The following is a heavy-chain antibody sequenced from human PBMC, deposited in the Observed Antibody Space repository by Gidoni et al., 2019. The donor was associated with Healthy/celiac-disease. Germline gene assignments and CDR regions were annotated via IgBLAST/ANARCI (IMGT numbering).Heavy chain of an antibody. CDR2: IIPIFGTA. J-gene: IGHJ6*03. CDR3: ARGLWERQRLYYYYYMDV. Sequence: QVQLVQSGAEVKKPGSSVKVSCKASGGTFSSYAISWVRQAPGQGLEWMGGIIPIFGTANYAQKFQGRVTITADKSTSTAYMELSSLRSEDTAVYYCARGLWERQRLYYYYYMDVWGKGTTVTVSS. D-gene: IGHD1-26*01. CDR1: GGTFSSYA. V-gene: IGHV1-69*06.